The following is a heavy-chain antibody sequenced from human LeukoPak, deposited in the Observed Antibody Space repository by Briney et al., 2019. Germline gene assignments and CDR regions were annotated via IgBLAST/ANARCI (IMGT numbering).Heavy chain of an antibody. V-gene: IGHV3-21*01. D-gene: IGHD6-13*01. CDR2: ISSSSYI. Sequence: GGSLRLSCAASGFTFSSYSMNWVRQAPGKGLEWVSSISSSSYIYYADSVKGRFTISRDNAKNSLYLQMNSLRAEDTAVYYCARESTSSSWSRTIDYWGQGTLVTVSS. CDR3: ARESTSSSWSRTIDY. CDR1: GFTFSSYS. J-gene: IGHJ4*02.